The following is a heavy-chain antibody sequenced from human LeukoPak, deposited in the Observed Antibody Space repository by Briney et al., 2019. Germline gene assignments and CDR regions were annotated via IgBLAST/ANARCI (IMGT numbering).Heavy chain of an antibody. D-gene: IGHD1-7*01. CDR2: TSDRGDYT. CDR1: GLTFTSYS. CDR3: ARKAQYNGHYPLDY. J-gene: IGHJ4*02. V-gene: IGHV3-23*01. Sequence: GGSLRLSCAASGLTFTSYSMSWVRQAPGKGLEWVSGTSDRGDYTYYADSVKGRFTISRDSSKNTLFLQMNSLRAEDTALYFCARKAQYNGHYPLDYWGQGTLVTVSS.